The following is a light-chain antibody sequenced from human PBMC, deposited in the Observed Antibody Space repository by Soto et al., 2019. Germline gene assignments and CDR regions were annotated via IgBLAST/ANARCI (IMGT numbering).Light chain of an antibody. J-gene: IGKJ1*01. V-gene: IGKV3-15*01. CDR2: GAS. CDR1: QSVSSGH. CDR3: QQYNKWPLT. Sequence: IVVTQSPATLSLSPGERATLSCRASQSVSSGHLAWYQQKPGQAPRLLIYGASTRATGIPVRFSGSASGTEFTLTISSLQSEDFTVYYCQQYNKWPLTFGQGTKVDIK.